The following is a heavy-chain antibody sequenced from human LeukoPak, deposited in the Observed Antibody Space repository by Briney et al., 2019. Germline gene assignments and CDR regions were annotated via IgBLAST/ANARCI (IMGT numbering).Heavy chain of an antibody. CDR1: GFTFSSYS. D-gene: IGHD2-21*01. CDR2: ISSSSSYI. J-gene: IGHJ6*03. CDR3: ARDKASVVDGYYYYYMDV. Sequence: PGGSLRLSCAASGFTFSSYSMNWVRQAPGKGLEWVSSISSSSSYIYYADSVKGRFTISRDNAKNSLYLQMNSLRAEDTAVYYCARDKASVVDGYYYYYMDVWGKGTTVTVSS. V-gene: IGHV3-21*01.